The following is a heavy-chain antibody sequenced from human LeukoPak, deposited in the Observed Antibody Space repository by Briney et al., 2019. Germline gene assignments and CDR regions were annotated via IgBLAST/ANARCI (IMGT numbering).Heavy chain of an antibody. CDR3: ARGSPYRTYLGPFDY. Sequence: PSETLSLTCTVSGGSISNYYWSWLRQPAGKGLEWIGRIYSSGSTNYNPSLKSRVTLSVDTSKNQFSLKLSSVTAADTAVYYCARGSPYRTYLGPFDYWGQGTLVTVSS. CDR2: IYSSGST. V-gene: IGHV4-4*07. CDR1: GGSISNYY. D-gene: IGHD1-26*01. J-gene: IGHJ4*02.